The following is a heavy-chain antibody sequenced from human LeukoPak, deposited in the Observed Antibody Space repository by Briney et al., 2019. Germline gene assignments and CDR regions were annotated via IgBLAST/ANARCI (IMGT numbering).Heavy chain of an antibody. Sequence: GASVKVSCKASGYTFTGYYMHWVRQAPGQGLEWMGRINPNSGGTNYAQKFQGRVTMTRDTSISTAYMELSRPRSDDTAVYYCARTSIVRGSYSQGDAFDIWGQGTMVTVSS. V-gene: IGHV1-2*06. D-gene: IGHD1-26*01. CDR2: INPNSGGT. CDR1: GYTFTGYY. CDR3: ARTSIVRGSYSQGDAFDI. J-gene: IGHJ3*02.